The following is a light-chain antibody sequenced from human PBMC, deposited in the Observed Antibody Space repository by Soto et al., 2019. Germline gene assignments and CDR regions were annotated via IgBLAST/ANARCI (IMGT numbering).Light chain of an antibody. V-gene: IGKV3-15*01. CDR3: QHYNNWPPWT. Sequence: EIVITQSPSTLSVSPGERATFSCRASQSVSSNLAWYQQKPGQAPRLLIYGASIRATGIPARFTGSGSGTEFTLTISSLQSEDFAVYYCQHYNNWPPWTFGQGTK. CDR2: GAS. CDR1: QSVSSN. J-gene: IGKJ1*01.